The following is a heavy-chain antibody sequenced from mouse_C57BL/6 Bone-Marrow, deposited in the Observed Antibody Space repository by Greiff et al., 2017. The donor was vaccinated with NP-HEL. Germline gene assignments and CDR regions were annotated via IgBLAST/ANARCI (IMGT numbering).Heavy chain of an antibody. CDR3: ARLVTTVVANWDFDV. J-gene: IGHJ1*03. V-gene: IGHV2-9-1*01. D-gene: IGHD1-1*01. CDR1: GFSFTSYA. CDR2: IWTGGGT. Sequence: QVQLKESGPGLVAPSQSLSITCTVSGFSFTSYAISWVRQPPGKGLEWLGVIWTGGGTNYTSALKSRLSISKDNSKSQVFLKMNSLQTDDTARYDCARLVTTVVANWDFDVWGTGTTVTVSS.